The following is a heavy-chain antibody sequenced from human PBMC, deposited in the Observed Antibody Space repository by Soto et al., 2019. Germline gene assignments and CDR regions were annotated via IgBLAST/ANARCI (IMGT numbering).Heavy chain of an antibody. CDR3: ARGGRGGYSYGYYYYGMDV. V-gene: IGHV1-69*13. CDR1: GVTFSSYA. CDR2: IIPIFGTA. Sequence: GASVKVSCKTSGVTFSSYAISWVRQAPGQGLEWMGGIIPIFGTANYAQKFQGRVTITADESTSTAYMELSSLRSEDTAVYYCARGGRGGYSYGYYYYGMDVWGQGPTVTVSS. D-gene: IGHD5-18*01. J-gene: IGHJ6*02.